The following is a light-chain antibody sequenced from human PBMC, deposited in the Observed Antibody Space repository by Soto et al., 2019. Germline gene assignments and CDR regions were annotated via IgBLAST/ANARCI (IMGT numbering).Light chain of an antibody. V-gene: IGKV1-5*01. CDR2: DVS. CDR1: QSISSW. Sequence: DIQITQSPSTRSASVGERVTITFRASQSISSWLAWYQQKPGKAPKLLIYDVSSLESGVPSRFSGSGSGTEFILTISSLQPDDFATYYCQQYDSYSWKFDQGTKVDIK. J-gene: IGKJ1*01. CDR3: QQYDSYSWK.